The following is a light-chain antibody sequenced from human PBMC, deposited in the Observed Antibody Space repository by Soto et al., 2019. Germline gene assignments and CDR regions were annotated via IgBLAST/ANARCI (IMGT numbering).Light chain of an antibody. CDR1: NSDVGKYDF. CDR3: CSYTSSETVV. CDR2: EVN. Sequence: QSALTHPASVSGSPGQSITISCTGTNSDVGKYDFVSWYQHYPDKAPKFIIYEVNKRPSGVSHRFSGSKSGSTASLTISGLQAEDEAHYYCCSYTSSETVVFGGGTKVTVL. V-gene: IGLV2-23*02. J-gene: IGLJ3*02.